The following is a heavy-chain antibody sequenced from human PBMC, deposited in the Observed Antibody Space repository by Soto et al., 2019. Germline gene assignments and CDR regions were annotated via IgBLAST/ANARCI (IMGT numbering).Heavy chain of an antibody. V-gene: IGHV4-39*01. Sequence: SETLSLTCTVSGGSISSSSYYWGWIRQPPGKGLEWIGSIYYSGSTYYNPSLKSRVTISVDTSKNQFSLKLSSVTAADTAVYYCGRQGVNTWSSSWRNPSYFDSGGQGALVTVPS. J-gene: IGHJ4*02. CDR2: IYYSGST. CDR3: GRQGVNTWSSSWRNPSYFDS. CDR1: GGSISSSSYY. D-gene: IGHD6-13*01.